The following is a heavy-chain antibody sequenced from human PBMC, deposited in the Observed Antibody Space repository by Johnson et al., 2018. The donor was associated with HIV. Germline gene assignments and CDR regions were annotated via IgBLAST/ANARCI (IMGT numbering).Heavy chain of an antibody. CDR1: GFTFSNAW. J-gene: IGHJ3*02. V-gene: IGHV3-20*04. CDR2: INWNGGST. Sequence: VQLVESGGGLVQPGGSLRLSCAASGFTFSNAWMSWVRQAPGKGLEWVSGINWNGGSTGYADSVKGRFTISRDNAKNSLYLQMNSLRAEDTALYYCARDGPYSGYDENAFDIWGQGTMVTVSS. CDR3: ARDGPYSGYDENAFDI. D-gene: IGHD5-12*01.